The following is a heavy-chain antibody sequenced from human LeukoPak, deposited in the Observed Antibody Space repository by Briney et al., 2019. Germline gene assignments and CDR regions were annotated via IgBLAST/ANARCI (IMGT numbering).Heavy chain of an antibody. Sequence: PGGSLRLSCSASGFTFNTYWMHWVRQVPGKGLVWVSRINGDGTHLNYADSVKGRFTISRHNGKNTVYLQMNSLRVDDTAVYYCARDANWAVNDYWGQGTLVTVSA. CDR3: ARDANWAVNDY. D-gene: IGHD3-16*01. CDR2: INGDGTHL. CDR1: GFTFNTYW. V-gene: IGHV3-74*01. J-gene: IGHJ4*02.